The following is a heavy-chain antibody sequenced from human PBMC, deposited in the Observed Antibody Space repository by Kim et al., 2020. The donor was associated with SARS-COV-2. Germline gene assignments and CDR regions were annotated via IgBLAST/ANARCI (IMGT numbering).Heavy chain of an antibody. J-gene: IGHJ4*02. Sequence: GGSLRLSCAASGFTFSSYGMHWVRQAPGKGLEWVAVIWYDGSNKYYADSVKGRFTISRDNSKNTLYLQMNSLRAEDTAVYYCARDATPGGIEHPGNWGQGTLVTVSS. CDR1: GFTFSSYG. D-gene: IGHD1-26*01. V-gene: IGHV3-33*01. CDR2: IWYDGSNK. CDR3: ARDATPGGIEHPGN.